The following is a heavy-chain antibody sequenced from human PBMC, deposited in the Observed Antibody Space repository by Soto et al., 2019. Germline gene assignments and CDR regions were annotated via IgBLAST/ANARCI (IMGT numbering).Heavy chain of an antibody. V-gene: IGHV4-30-4*01. J-gene: IGHJ4*02. D-gene: IGHD3-22*01. Sequence: AWETLSLTCTVSGGSSSSGDYYWSWIRQPPGKGLEWIGYIYYSGSTTYNPSLKSRITTSLDTSQNEVSLKLSSVTAADTAVYYCARLGAYYQALDSWGRGTLVTVPS. CDR2: IYYSGST. CDR1: GGSSSSGDYY. CDR3: ARLGAYYQALDS.